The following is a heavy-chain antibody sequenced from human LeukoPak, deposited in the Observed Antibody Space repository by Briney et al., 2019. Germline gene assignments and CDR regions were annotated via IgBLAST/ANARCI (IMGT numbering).Heavy chain of an antibody. CDR1: GFPFGDYA. J-gene: IGHJ4*02. D-gene: IGHD5-18*01. CDR3: TSILVTSWIQLWSLFDY. V-gene: IGHV3-49*04. CDR2: IRSKAYGGTT. Sequence: PGRSLRLSCTASGFPFGDYAMSWVSQAPGKGLEWVGFIRSKAYGGTTEYAASVKGRFTISRDDSKSIAYLQMNSLKTADTGVYSCTSILVTSWIQLWSLFDYWGQGTLVTVSS.